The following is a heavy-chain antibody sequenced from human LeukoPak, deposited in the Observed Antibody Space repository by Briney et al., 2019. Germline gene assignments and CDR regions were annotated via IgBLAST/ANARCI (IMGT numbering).Heavy chain of an antibody. Sequence: TPSETLSLTCTVSGYSISNGYFWGWIRQPPGKGLECIGTIYHSGSIYYNPSLKGRVTISVDTSKNQFSLRLNSLTAADTAVYYCARAIRTGLGIGSSDGWGQGTLVTVSS. CDR3: ARAIRTGLGIGSSDG. CDR2: IYHSGSI. D-gene: IGHD7-27*01. V-gene: IGHV4-38-2*02. J-gene: IGHJ4*02. CDR1: GYSISNGYF.